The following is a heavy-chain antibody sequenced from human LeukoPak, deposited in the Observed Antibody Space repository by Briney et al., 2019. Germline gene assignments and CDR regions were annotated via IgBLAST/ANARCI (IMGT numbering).Heavy chain of an antibody. J-gene: IGHJ4*02. Sequence: GGSLRLSCAASGFIFSTSGMNWVRQAPGKGLEWVSYISDSSTTIYYADSVKGRFTISRDNSKNTLSLQMNSLRAEDTAMYYCARDLGTWTYYLDQWGQGTLVTVSS. CDR2: ISDSSTTI. D-gene: IGHD3-16*01. CDR1: GFIFSTSG. V-gene: IGHV3-48*01. CDR3: ARDLGTWTYYLDQ.